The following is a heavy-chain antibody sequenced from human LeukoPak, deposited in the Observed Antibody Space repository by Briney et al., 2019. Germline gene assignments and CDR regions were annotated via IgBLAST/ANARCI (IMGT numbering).Heavy chain of an antibody. CDR2: ISYDGSNK. V-gene: IGHV3-30-3*01. CDR1: GFTFNSYA. Sequence: GRSLRLSCAASGFTFNSYAMHWVRQAPGKGLEWVAVISYDGSNKYYADSVKGRFTISRDNSKNTLYLQMNSLRAEDTAVYYCAKVGGLWFGELQGYWGQGTLVTVSS. D-gene: IGHD3-10*01. CDR3: AKVGGLWFGELQGY. J-gene: IGHJ4*02.